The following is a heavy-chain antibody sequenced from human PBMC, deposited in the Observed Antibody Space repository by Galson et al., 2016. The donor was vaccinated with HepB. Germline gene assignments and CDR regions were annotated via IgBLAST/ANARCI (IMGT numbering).Heavy chain of an antibody. D-gene: IGHD6-13*01. Sequence: SCAASGFTFSSHGMHWVRQAPGKGLEWVALIYYDGSNKYYADSVKGRFTISRDNSKNTVFLQMTSLRPEDTAIYYCARPGYSIAFDVWGQGTMVIVSS. J-gene: IGHJ3*01. V-gene: IGHV3-33*01. CDR3: ARPGYSIAFDV. CDR2: IYYDGSNK. CDR1: GFTFSSHG.